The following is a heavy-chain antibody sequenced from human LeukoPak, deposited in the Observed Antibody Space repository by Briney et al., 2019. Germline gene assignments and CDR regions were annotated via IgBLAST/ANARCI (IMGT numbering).Heavy chain of an antibody. D-gene: IGHD6-19*01. CDR1: GFTFSSYE. J-gene: IGHJ4*02. Sequence: GGSLRLSCAASGFTFSSYEMNWVHQAPGKGLEWVSYISSSGSTIYYADSVKGRFTISRDNAKNSLYLQMNSLRAEDTAVYYCARDPDSSGWYYFDYWGQGTLVTVSS. V-gene: IGHV3-48*03. CDR2: ISSSGSTI. CDR3: ARDPDSSGWYYFDY.